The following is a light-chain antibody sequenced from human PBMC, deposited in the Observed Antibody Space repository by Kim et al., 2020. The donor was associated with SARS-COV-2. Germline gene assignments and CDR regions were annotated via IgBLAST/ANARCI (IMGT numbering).Light chain of an antibody. CDR3: QQSYSTPRT. CDR2: AAS. CDR1: QSISSY. Sequence: DIQMTQPPSSLSASVGDRVTITCRASQSISSYLNWYQQKPGKAPKLLIYAASSWQSGVPSRFSGSGSGTDFTLTISSLQPEDFATYYCQQSYSTPRTFGQGTKVDIK. J-gene: IGKJ1*01. V-gene: IGKV1-39*01.